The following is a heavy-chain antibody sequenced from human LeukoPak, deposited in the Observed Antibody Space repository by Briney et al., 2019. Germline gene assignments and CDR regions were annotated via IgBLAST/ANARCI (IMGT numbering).Heavy chain of an antibody. CDR3: ARGDWAYYASGIYGMDV. CDR1: GFTFSTYD. CDR2: VGADAET. J-gene: IGHJ6*02. Sequence: GGSLRLSCAASGFTFSTYDMHWVRQPAGKGLEWVSTVGADAETYYPGSVRGRFTITRDNAKNTLHLQMNSLRAGDTAVYFCARGDWAYYASGIYGMDVWGQGTTVTVSS. D-gene: IGHD3-10*01. V-gene: IGHV3-13*01.